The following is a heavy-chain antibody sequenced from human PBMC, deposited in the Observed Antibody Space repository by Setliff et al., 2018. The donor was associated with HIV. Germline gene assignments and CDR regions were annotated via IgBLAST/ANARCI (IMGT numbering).Heavy chain of an antibody. CDR3: ARGPQYNFWGGYLGL. CDR1: GLTFSNYW. D-gene: IGHD3-3*01. V-gene: IGHV3-74*01. J-gene: IGHJ4*02. Sequence: ETLSLTCTVSGLTFSNYWMHWVRQAPGKGLVWVSRIDSDGSDTDYADSVRGRFTISRDNAKNTLYLQMTSLRAEDTAVYYCARGPQYNFWGGYLGLWGRGTLVTVSS. CDR2: IDSDGSDT.